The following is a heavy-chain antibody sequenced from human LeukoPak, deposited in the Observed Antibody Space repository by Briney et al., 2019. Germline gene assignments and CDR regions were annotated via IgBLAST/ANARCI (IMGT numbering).Heavy chain of an antibody. Sequence: PGGSRRLSCAASGFTFSSYAMHWVRQAPGKGLEWVAVISYDGSNKYYADSVKGRFTISRDNSKNTLYLQMNSLRAEDTAVYYCARGSGSYYSHYDYWGQGTLVTVSS. CDR3: ARGSGSYYSHYDY. V-gene: IGHV3-30-3*01. J-gene: IGHJ4*02. CDR2: ISYDGSNK. D-gene: IGHD3-10*01. CDR1: GFTFSSYA.